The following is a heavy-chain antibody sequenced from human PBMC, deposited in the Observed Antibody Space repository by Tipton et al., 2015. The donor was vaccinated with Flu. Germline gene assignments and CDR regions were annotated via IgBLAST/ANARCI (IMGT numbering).Heavy chain of an antibody. V-gene: IGHV4-4*07. CDR2: VHTSGNT. Sequence: TLSLTCTVAGGPISNYYWSWVRQPAGKRLQWIGRVHTSGNTHYDPSFESRVTISLDTSKSQFSLKLRSVTAADTAVYFCARGMASGATYFDYWGPGTLVTVSS. CDR3: ARGMASGATYFDY. D-gene: IGHD6-19*01. CDR1: GGPISNYY. J-gene: IGHJ4*02.